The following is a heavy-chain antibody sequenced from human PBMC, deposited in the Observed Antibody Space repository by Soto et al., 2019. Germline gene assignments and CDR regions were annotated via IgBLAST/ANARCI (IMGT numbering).Heavy chain of an antibody. CDR1: GYIFTSYH. Sequence: APMKVSCNGSGYIFTSYHVYWMRKAPGQGLEWMGIINPSSDSASYGLKFQGRVTMTRDTSTSTVYMELSSLRSEDTAVYYCASIGGYDGFDYWGQGTLVTVSS. CDR3: ASIGGYDGFDY. J-gene: IGHJ4*02. CDR2: INPSSDSA. D-gene: IGHD5-12*01. V-gene: IGHV1-46*01.